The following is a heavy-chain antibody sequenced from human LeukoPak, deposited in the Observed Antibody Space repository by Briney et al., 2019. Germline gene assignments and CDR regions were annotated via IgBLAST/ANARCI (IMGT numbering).Heavy chain of an antibody. J-gene: IGHJ4*02. CDR2: INHSGST. D-gene: IGHD5-18*01. CDR3: ATQGGYSYGIQYY. V-gene: IGHV4-34*01. Sequence: SETLSLTCAVYGGSFSGYYWSWIRQPPGKGLEWIGEINHSGSTNYNPSLKSRVTISVDTSKNQFSLKLSSVTAADTAVYYCATQGGYSYGIQYYWGQGTLVTVSS. CDR1: GGSFSGYY.